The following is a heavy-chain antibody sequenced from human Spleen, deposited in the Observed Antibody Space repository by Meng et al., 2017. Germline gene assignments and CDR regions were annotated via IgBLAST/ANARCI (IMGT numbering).Heavy chain of an antibody. D-gene: IGHD6-13*01. CDR2: IKRNRDGGTI. J-gene: IGHJ4*02. V-gene: IGHV3-15*01. Sequence: GESLKISCVAAGLRFTDAWMSWVRQAAGKGLEWVGRIKRNRDGGTIDYAARVKGRFTISRDESKNTLYLQMDSLMTEDTAVYFCATGAAAADHWGQGTLVTVSS. CDR3: ATGAAAADH. CDR1: GLRFTDAW.